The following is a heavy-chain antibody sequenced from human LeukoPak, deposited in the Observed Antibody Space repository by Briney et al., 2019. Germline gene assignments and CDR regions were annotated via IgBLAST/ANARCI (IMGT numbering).Heavy chain of an antibody. J-gene: IGHJ4*02. CDR3: AKGRGYSSSSGDFDW. V-gene: IGHV3-23*01. Sequence: GGSLRLSCAVSGFTFSNYAMSWVRQPPGKGLEWVSALSGSGDSTYYADSGKGRSTISRNNTKHTLYMQTNSLRAEDPDVYYCAKGRGYSSSSGDFDWGSQATLLT. D-gene: IGHD6-6*01. CDR2: LSGSGDST. CDR1: GFTFSNYA.